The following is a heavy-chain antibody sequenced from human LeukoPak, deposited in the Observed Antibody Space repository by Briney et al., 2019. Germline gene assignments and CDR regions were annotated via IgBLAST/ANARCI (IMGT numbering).Heavy chain of an antibody. Sequence: TPSETLSLTCTVSGGSISSSTYYWGWIRQPPGKGLEWIGTIYYSGSTYYNPSLKSRVTISVDTSKNQFSLKLSSVTAADTAVYYCVRDGYNPIDYWGQGSLVAVSS. CDR2: IYYSGST. V-gene: IGHV4-39*07. J-gene: IGHJ4*02. D-gene: IGHD5-24*01. CDR1: GGSISSSTYY. CDR3: VRDGYNPIDY.